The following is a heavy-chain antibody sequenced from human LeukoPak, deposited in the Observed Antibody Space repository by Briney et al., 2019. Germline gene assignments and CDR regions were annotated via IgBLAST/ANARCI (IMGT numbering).Heavy chain of an antibody. Sequence: GGSLRLSCAASGFTFSDYYMTWLRQAPGKGLEWLSYISNSGDTVFYADSVRGRFTVSRDNVKRSLYLQIESLRDDDTAVYHCALGTINKDYYFGMDVWGQGTTVTVSS. CDR2: ISNSGDTV. CDR3: ALGTINKDYYFGMDV. V-gene: IGHV3-11*01. CDR1: GFTFSDYY. J-gene: IGHJ6*02. D-gene: IGHD2-8*01.